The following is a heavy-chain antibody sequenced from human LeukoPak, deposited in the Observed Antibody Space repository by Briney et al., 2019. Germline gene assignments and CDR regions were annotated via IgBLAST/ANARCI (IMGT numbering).Heavy chain of an antibody. CDR1: GGSFSGYY. D-gene: IGHD3-3*01. CDR2: INHSGST. V-gene: IGHV4-34*01. CDR3: ASYDFWSGYYY. J-gene: IGHJ4*02. Sequence: SETLSLTCAVYGGSFSGYYWSWIRQPPGKGLEWIGEINHSGSTNYSPSLKSRVTISVDTSKNQFSLKLSSVTAADTAVYYCASYDFWSGYYYWGQGTLVTVSS.